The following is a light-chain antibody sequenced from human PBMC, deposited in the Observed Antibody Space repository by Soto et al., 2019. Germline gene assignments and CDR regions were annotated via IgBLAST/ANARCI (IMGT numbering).Light chain of an antibody. CDR2: LNGDGSH. CDR1: SGHSSYA. V-gene: IGLV4-69*01. CDR3: TSYTTVSTVV. Sequence: QPVLTQSPSASASLGASVKLTCTLSSGHSSYAIAWHQQQPEKGPRYLMNLNGDGSHTKGDGIPDRFSGSSSGAERYLTISSLQSEDEADYYCTSYTTVSTVVFGGGTKLTVL. J-gene: IGLJ2*01.